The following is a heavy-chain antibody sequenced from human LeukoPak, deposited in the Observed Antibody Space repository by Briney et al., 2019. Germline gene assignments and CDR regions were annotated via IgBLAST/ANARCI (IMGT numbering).Heavy chain of an antibody. J-gene: IGHJ4*02. CDR3: AGSSGWYVDY. CDR2: IYYSGST. V-gene: IGHV4-30-4*08. D-gene: IGHD6-19*01. CDR1: GGSISSGDYY. Sequence: SETLSLTCTVSGGSISSGDYYWSWIRQPPGKGLEWIGYIYYSGSTYYNPSLKSRATISVDTPKNQFSLKLSSVTAADTAVYYCAGSSGWYVDYWGQGTLVTVSS.